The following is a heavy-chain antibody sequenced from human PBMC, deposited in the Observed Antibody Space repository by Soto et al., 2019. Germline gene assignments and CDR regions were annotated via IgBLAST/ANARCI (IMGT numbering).Heavy chain of an antibody. J-gene: IGHJ4*02. CDR3: VVAAQPYYFDY. D-gene: IGHD2-15*01. V-gene: IGHV1-18*01. CDR2: ISAYNGNT. Sequence: GASVKVSCKASGYTFTSYGISWVRQAPGQGLEWMGWISAYNGNTNYAQKLQGRVTMTTDTSTSTAYMELRSLRSDDTAVYYCVVAAQPYYFDYWGQGALVTVSS. CDR1: GYTFTSYG.